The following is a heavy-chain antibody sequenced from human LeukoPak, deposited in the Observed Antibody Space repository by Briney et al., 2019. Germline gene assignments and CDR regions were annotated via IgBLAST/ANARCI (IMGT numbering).Heavy chain of an antibody. V-gene: IGHV1-18*01. Sequence: ASVKVSCKTSGYTYTNYGLSWVRQAPGHGLEWMGWISGYNGKTNSAQNFQGRVTMTTDTSTTTAYMELRSLRSDDTAVYYCAREGGVASGNNWFDPWGQGTLVTVSS. D-gene: IGHD1-26*01. CDR3: AREGGVASGNNWFDP. CDR2: ISGYNGKT. J-gene: IGHJ5*02. CDR1: GYTYTNYG.